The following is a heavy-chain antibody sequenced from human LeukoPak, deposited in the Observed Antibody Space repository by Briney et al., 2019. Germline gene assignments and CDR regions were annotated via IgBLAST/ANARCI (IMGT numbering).Heavy chain of an antibody. CDR3: ARDLIVATMYYYYYYMDV. CDR2: TYYRSKWYN. V-gene: IGHV6-1*01. J-gene: IGHJ6*03. D-gene: IGHD5-12*01. CDR1: GDSVSSNSAA. Sequence: SQTLSLTCAISGDSVSSNSAAWNWIRQSPSRGLEWLGRTYYRSKWYNDYAVSVKSRITINPDTSKNQFSLQLNSVTPEDTAVYYCARDLIVATMYYYYYYMDVWGKGTTVTVSS.